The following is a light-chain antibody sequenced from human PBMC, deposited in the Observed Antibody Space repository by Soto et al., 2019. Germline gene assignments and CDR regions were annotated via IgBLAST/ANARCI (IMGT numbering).Light chain of an antibody. CDR1: QSVSSN. V-gene: IGKV3-15*01. Sequence: IVMTQSPATLSVSPGERATLSCRASQSVSSNLAWYQQKPGQAPRLLIYGASTRATGIPARFGGSGYGTEFTLTISSLQSDDFATYYCQQYNTYSGTFGQGTKVDIK. CDR3: QQYNTYSGT. J-gene: IGKJ1*01. CDR2: GAS.